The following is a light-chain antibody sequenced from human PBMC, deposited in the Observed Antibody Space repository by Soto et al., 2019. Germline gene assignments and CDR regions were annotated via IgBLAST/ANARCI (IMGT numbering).Light chain of an antibody. V-gene: IGKV3-20*01. J-gene: IGKJ2*03. CDR3: QQYGSSPMSS. CDR2: GAS. Sequence: EIVLTQSPGTLSLSPGERATLSCRASQSVSNSYVAWYQQKPGQAPRLLIYGASNRASGIPDRFSGSGSGADFTLTVSRLEPEDFAVYYCQQYGSSPMSSFGQGTRLEIK. CDR1: QSVSNSY.